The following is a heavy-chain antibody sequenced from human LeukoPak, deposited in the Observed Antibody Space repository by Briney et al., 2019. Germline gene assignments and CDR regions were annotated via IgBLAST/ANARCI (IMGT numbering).Heavy chain of an antibody. CDR2: ISSSSSYI. CDR3: ARGYGSGSHCFDY. J-gene: IGHJ4*02. CDR1: GFTFSSYS. D-gene: IGHD3-10*01. Sequence: PGGSLRLSCAASGFTFSSYSMNWVRQAPGKGLEWVSSISSSSSYIYYAESVKGRFTISRDNAKNSLYLQMNSLRAEDTAVYYCARGYGSGSHCFDYWGQGTLDTVSS. V-gene: IGHV3-21*01.